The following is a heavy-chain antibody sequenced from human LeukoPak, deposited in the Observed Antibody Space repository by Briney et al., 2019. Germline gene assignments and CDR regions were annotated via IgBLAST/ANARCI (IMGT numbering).Heavy chain of an antibody. J-gene: IGHJ3*02. CDR1: GYSFTSYW. Sequence: GESLKTSCKGSGYSFTSYWIGWVRQMPGKGLEWMGIIYPGDSDTRYSPSFQGQVTISADKSISTAYLQWSSLKASDTAMYYCARPRRDYYGSGSYYNPFDAFDIWGQGTMVTVSS. CDR2: IYPGDSDT. V-gene: IGHV5-51*01. CDR3: ARPRRDYYGSGSYYNPFDAFDI. D-gene: IGHD3-10*01.